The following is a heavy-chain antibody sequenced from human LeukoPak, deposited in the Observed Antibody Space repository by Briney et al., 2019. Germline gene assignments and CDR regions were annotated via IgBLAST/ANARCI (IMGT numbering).Heavy chain of an antibody. Sequence: GGSLRLSCAASGFTFSSYWTSWVRQAPGKGLEWVANIKQDGSEKYYVDSVKGRFTISRDNAKNSLYLQMNSLRAEDTAVYYCARGRQWLVYYFDYWGQGTLVTVSS. CDR1: GFTFSSYW. J-gene: IGHJ4*02. CDR3: ARGRQWLVYYFDY. D-gene: IGHD6-19*01. CDR2: IKQDGSEK. V-gene: IGHV3-7*03.